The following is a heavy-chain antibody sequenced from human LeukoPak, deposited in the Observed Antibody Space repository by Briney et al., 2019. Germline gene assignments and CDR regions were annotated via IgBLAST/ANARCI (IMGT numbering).Heavy chain of an antibody. CDR3: ARDSWNSGEHAFDI. V-gene: IGHV1-69*01. CDR1: GGTFSSYA. Sequence: EASVKVSCKASGGTFSSYAISWVRQAPGQGLEWMGGIIPIFGTANYAQKFQGRVTITADESTSTAYMELSSLRSEDTAVYYCARDSWNSGEHAFDIWGQGTMVTVSS. CDR2: IIPIFGTA. D-gene: IGHD1-1*01. J-gene: IGHJ3*02.